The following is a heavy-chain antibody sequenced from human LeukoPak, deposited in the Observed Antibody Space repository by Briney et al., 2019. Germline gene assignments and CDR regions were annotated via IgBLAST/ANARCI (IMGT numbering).Heavy chain of an antibody. CDR2: INHSGST. CDR3: ARGRYGSGSYYDDY. D-gene: IGHD3-10*01. V-gene: IGHV4-34*01. CDR1: GGSFSGYY. J-gene: IGHJ4*02. Sequence: SETLSLTCAVYGGSFSGYYWSWIRQPPGKGLEWIGEINHSGSTNYNPSLKSRVTISVDTSKNQLSLKLSSVTAANTAVYYCARGRYGSGSYYDDYWGQGTLVTVSS.